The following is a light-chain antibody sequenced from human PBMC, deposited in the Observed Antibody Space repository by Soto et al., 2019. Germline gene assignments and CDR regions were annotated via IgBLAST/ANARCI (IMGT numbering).Light chain of an antibody. CDR2: DAS. V-gene: IGKV3-11*01. J-gene: IGKJ5*01. CDR3: QQRSNWPPV. Sequence: ESVLTQSPGTLSLSPGERATLSCRASQSVSSNYLAWYQQKPGQAPRLLIYDASNRATGIPARFSGSGSGTDFTLTISSLEPEDFAVYYCQQRSNWPPVFGQGTRLEIK. CDR1: QSVSSNY.